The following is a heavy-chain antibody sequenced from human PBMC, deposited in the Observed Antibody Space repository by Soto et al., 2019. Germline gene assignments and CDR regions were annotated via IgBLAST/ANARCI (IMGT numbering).Heavy chain of an antibody. J-gene: IGHJ5*02. Sequence: ASVQVSCKPSGYTFTGYWMPWVRQAPGQGFEWMGWSNPNSGGTNYAQKFQGRVTMTRCTSISTAYKERGRRRSDDTAVYYCARGAFYEILSFDPGGQGALVTVSA. D-gene: IGHD3-9*01. V-gene: IGHV1-2*02. CDR2: SNPNSGGT. CDR3: ARGAFYEILSFDP. CDR1: GYTFTGYW.